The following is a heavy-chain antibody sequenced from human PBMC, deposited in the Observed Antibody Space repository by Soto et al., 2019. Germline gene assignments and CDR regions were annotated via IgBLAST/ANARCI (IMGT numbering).Heavy chain of an antibody. V-gene: IGHV1-2*02. CDR3: ARDGRASRGYSSSWYYYY. CDR1: GYTFTGYY. J-gene: IGHJ4*02. CDR2: INPNSGGT. Sequence: AASVKVSCKASGYTFTGYYMHWVRQAPGQGLEWMGWINPNSGGTNYAQKFQGRVTMTRDTSISTAYMELSRLRSDDTAVYYCARDGRASRGYSSSWYYYYWGQGTLVTVSS. D-gene: IGHD6-13*01.